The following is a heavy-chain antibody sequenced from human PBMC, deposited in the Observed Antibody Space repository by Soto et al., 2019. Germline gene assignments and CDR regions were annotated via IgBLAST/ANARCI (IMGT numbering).Heavy chain of an antibody. V-gene: IGHV3-23*01. J-gene: IGHJ4*02. D-gene: IGHD2-21*02. Sequence: HPGGSLRLSCAASRFTFSSYAMSWVRKAPGKGLEWVSAISGSGGSTYYADSVKGRFTISRDNSKNTLYLQMNSLRAEDTAVYYCAKDHIVVVTAIFDYWGQGTLVTVSS. CDR1: RFTFSSYA. CDR3: AKDHIVVVTAIFDY. CDR2: ISGSGGST.